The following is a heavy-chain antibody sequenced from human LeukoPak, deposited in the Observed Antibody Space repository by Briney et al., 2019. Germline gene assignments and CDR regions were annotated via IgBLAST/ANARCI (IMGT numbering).Heavy chain of an antibody. V-gene: IGHV4-59*01. J-gene: IGHJ4*02. CDR3: AREQWLVYNYFDY. Sequence: SETLSLTCTASGGSISSYYWSWIRQPPGKGLEWIGYIYYSGSTNYNPSLKSRVTISVDTSKNQFSLKLSSVTAADTAVYYCAREQWLVYNYFDYWGQGTLVTVSS. CDR1: GGSISSYY. CDR2: IYYSGST. D-gene: IGHD6-19*01.